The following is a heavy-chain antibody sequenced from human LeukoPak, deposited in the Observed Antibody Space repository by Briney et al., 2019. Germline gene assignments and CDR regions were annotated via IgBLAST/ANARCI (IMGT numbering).Heavy chain of an antibody. Sequence: GESLKISCQGSGYTFTNYWIGWVRQMPGKGLDWMGIIYPGDSDARYSPSFQGQVTISADKSISTAYLQWSSLKASDTAMYCCARLSIAVAGPIGDYFDYWGQGTLVTVSS. CDR1: GYTFTNYW. J-gene: IGHJ4*02. CDR3: ARLSIAVAGPIGDYFDY. D-gene: IGHD6-19*01. V-gene: IGHV5-51*01. CDR2: IYPGDSDA.